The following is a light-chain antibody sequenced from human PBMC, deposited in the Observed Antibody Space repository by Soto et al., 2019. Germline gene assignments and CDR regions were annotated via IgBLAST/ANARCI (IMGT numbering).Light chain of an antibody. J-gene: IGKJ4*01. CDR2: DVS. Sequence: DIQMTQSPSSLSASVGDRVTITCQASQDISNFLNWYHQTPGKAPRLLIYDVSSLQPGVASRFSGSGSGTDFSLTINSLQHEHIGTFYCQQYDKQPVTFGGGTKVDIK. CDR1: QDISNF. CDR3: QQYDKQPVT. V-gene: IGKV1-33*01.